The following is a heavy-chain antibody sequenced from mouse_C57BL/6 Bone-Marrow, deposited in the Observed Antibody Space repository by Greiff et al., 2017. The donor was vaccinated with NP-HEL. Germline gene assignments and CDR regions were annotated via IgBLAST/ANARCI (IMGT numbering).Heavy chain of an antibody. CDR1: GFSFNTYA. J-gene: IGHJ2*01. D-gene: IGHD1-1*01. CDR3: GSDYYGSSYVDY. V-gene: IGHV10-1*01. Sequence: EVKLMESGGGLVQPKGSLKLSCAASGFSFNTYAMNWVRQAPGKGLEWVACIRSKSNNYATYYADSVKDRFTISRDDSESMLYLQMNNLKTEDTAMYYCGSDYYGSSYVDYWGQGTTLTVSS. CDR2: IRSKSNNYAT.